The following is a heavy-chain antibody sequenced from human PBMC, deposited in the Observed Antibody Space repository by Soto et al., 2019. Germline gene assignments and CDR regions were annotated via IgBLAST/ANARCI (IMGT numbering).Heavy chain of an antibody. CDR3: ARESYGSGSYYHRPCFDP. CDR1: GGSFSDYY. Sequence: PSETLSLTCAVYGGSFSDYYWSWIRQPPGKGLEWIGEINHSGSTNYNPSLKSRVTISVDTSKNQFSLKLSSVTAADTAVYYCARESYGSGSYYHRPCFDPWGQGTLVTVSS. V-gene: IGHV4-34*01. D-gene: IGHD3-10*01. J-gene: IGHJ5*02. CDR2: INHSGST.